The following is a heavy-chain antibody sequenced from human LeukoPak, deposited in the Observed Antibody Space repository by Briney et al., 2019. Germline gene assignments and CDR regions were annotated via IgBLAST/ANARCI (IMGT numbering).Heavy chain of an antibody. D-gene: IGHD6-6*01. Sequence: SETLSLTCAVYGGSFSGYYWSWIRQPPRKGLEWIGEINHSGSTNYNPSLKSRVTISVDTSKNQFSLKLSSVTAADTAVYYCARGQRIAARRYFDYWGQGTLVTVPS. CDR3: ARGQRIAARRYFDY. J-gene: IGHJ4*02. CDR1: GGSFSGYY. V-gene: IGHV4-34*01. CDR2: INHSGST.